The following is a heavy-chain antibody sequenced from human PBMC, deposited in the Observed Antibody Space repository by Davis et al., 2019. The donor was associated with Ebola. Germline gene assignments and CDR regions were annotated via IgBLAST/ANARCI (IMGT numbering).Heavy chain of an antibody. CDR3: ARGGGYGGYGMDV. CDR2: INHSGRT. V-gene: IGHV4-34*01. CDR1: AVSFSGYY. Sequence: MPSETLSLTCALYAVSFSGYYWTWIRQPPGKGLDWLGEINHSGRTNYNPSLKSRVTMSVDTSKNQFSLTVRSVTAADTAVYYCARGGGYGGYGMDVWGQGTTVTVSS. J-gene: IGHJ6*02. D-gene: IGHD6-25*01.